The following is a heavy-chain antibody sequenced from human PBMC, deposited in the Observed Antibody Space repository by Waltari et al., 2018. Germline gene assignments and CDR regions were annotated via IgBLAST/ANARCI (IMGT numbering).Heavy chain of an antibody. D-gene: IGHD5-18*01. CDR2: INHRGST. CDR1: GGSFSGYY. CDR3: ARQKFVRGYNRKYNWFDP. V-gene: IGHV4-34*01. J-gene: IGHJ5*02. Sequence: QVQLQQWGAGLLKPSETLSLTCAVYGGSFSGYYWSWIRQPPGKGLEWIGEINHRGSTNYNPALKIRVTISVDTSKNQFSLKLSSVTAADTAVYYCARQKFVRGYNRKYNWFDPWGQGTLVTVSS.